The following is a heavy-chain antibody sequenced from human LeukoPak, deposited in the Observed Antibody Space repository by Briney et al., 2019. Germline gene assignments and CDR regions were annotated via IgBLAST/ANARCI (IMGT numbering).Heavy chain of an antibody. CDR2: IYYSGST. CDR1: GGSISSYY. D-gene: IGHD6-6*01. J-gene: IGHJ4*02. CDR3: ARYSSSRGVDY. Sequence: SETLSLTCTVSGGSISSYYWSWIRQPPGKGLEWIGYIYYSGSTNYNPSLKSRVTKSVDTSKNQFSLKLSSVTAADTAVYYCARYSSSRGVDYWGQGTLVTVSS. V-gene: IGHV4-59*08.